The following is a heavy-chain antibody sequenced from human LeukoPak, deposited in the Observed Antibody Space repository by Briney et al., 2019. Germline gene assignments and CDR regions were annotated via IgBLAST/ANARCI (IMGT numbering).Heavy chain of an antibody. Sequence: SETLSLTCTVSGGSISSSSYYWGWIRQPPGKGLEWIGYIYYSGSTYYNPSLKSRVTISVDTSKNQFSLKLSSVTAADTAVYYCVRARYYYDSSGSDDAFDIWGQGTMVTVSS. V-gene: IGHV4-30-4*08. D-gene: IGHD3-22*01. J-gene: IGHJ3*02. CDR1: GGSISSSSYY. CDR2: IYYSGST. CDR3: VRARYYYDSSGSDDAFDI.